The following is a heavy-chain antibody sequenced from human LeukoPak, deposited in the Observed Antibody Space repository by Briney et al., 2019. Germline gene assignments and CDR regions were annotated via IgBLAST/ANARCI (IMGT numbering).Heavy chain of an antibody. CDR3: ARVGSANYYGSGSRNGFDY. Sequence: GGTLRLSCAASGFTFSSYGMSWVRQAPGKGLKWVSGISGSGRSTDYADSVKGRFTISRDNSKNTLYLQMNSLRAEDTAVYYCARVGSANYYGSGSRNGFDYWGQGTLVTVSS. V-gene: IGHV3-23*01. CDR2: ISGSGRST. CDR1: GFTFSSYG. J-gene: IGHJ4*02. D-gene: IGHD3-10*01.